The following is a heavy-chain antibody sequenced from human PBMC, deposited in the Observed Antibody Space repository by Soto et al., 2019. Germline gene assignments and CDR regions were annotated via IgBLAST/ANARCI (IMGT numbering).Heavy chain of an antibody. D-gene: IGHD3-22*01. CDR1: GFTFSNYA. Sequence: GGSLRLSCAASGFTFSNYAMSWVRQAPGKGLEWVSGISDSGGSTYYADSVKGRFTISRDNSKNTLILQLSSLRADDTAIYYCASRRYYDSRGYYYYYFDYWGQGTLVTVSS. J-gene: IGHJ4*02. CDR2: ISDSGGST. CDR3: ASRRYYDSRGYYYYYFDY. V-gene: IGHV3-23*01.